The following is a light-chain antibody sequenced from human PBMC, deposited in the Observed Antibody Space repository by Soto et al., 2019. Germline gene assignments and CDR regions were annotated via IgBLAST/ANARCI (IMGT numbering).Light chain of an antibody. V-gene: IGKV3-15*01. CDR2: GAS. J-gene: IGKJ1*01. CDR1: QSVSTN. Sequence: EIVMTQSPATLSVSPGERATLSCRASQSVSTNLAWYQQKPGQAPRLLIYGASTRATDIPARFSCSGSGTEFTLTISSLQSDDGALYYCQQYNSWPPWAFGQRTKMEI. CDR3: QQYNSWPPWA.